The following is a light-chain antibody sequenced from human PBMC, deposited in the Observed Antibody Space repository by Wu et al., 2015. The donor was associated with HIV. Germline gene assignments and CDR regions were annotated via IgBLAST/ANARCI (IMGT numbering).Light chain of an antibody. CDR2: KAS. J-gene: IGKJ2*01. CDR3: QQYNTWYT. CDR1: QSISTW. V-gene: IGKV1-5*03. Sequence: DIQMTQSPSILSASVGDRVTITCRASQSISTWLAWYQQKPGKAPKLLIYKASYLESGVPSRFSGSGSGTEFSLTISSLQPDDFATYFCQQYNTWYTFGLGDQAGX.